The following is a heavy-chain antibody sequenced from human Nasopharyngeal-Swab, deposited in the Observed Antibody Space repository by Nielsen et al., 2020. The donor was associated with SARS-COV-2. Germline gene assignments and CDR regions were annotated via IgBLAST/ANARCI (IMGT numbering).Heavy chain of an antibody. D-gene: IGHD3-16*01. CDR1: GYTSTSYG. Sequence: ASVQVSCKASGYTSTSYGISWVRQAPGQGLEGMGWNSAYNGNTNYAQKLQGRVTMTNDTSTSTAYMELRSLRSEDTAVYYCARDLWGGYEYWGQGTLVTVSS. CDR3: ARDLWGGYEY. J-gene: IGHJ4*02. CDR2: NSAYNGNT. V-gene: IGHV1-18*01.